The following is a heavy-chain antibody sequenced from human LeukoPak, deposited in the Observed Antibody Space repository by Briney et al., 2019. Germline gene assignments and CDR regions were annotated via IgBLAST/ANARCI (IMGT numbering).Heavy chain of an antibody. D-gene: IGHD3-16*02. CDR1: TESMDSYY. Sequence: SETLSLTCTVDTESMDSYYWTWVRQPPGKGLEWIGRVYSNKFTEYNPSFESRVSISVDTSKSQFSLNLNSVTAADTAVYYCARRVSLYGAFDLWGQGTMVIVSS. CDR2: VYSNKFT. J-gene: IGHJ3*01. V-gene: IGHV4-4*08. CDR3: ARRVSLYGAFDL.